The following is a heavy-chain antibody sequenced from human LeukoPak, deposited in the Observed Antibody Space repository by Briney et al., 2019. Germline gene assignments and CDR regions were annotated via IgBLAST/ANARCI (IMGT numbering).Heavy chain of an antibody. CDR2: IFYSGST. CDR1: GGSISGYY. CDR3: ARAGYYDSSGYHDY. V-gene: IGHV4-59*12. D-gene: IGHD3-22*01. J-gene: IGHJ4*02. Sequence: PSETLSLTCTVSGGSISGYYWSWIRQPPGKGLEWIGYIFYSGSTNYNPSLKSRVTISVDTSKNQFSLKLSSVTAADTAVYYCARAGYYDSSGYHDYWGQGTLVTVSS.